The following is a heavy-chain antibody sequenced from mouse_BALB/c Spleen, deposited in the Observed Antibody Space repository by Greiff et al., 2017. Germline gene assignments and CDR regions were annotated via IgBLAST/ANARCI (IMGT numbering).Heavy chain of an antibody. J-gene: IGHJ3*01. Sequence: EVKLMESGGGLVQPGGSLRLSCATSGFTFSDFYMEWVRQPPGKRLEWIAASRNKANDYTTEYSASVKGRFIVSRDTSQSILYLQMNALRAEDTAIYYCARDGDYYGSSPGWFAYWGQGTLVTVSA. CDR2: SRNKANDYTT. V-gene: IGHV7-1*02. CDR3: ARDGDYYGSSPGWFAY. CDR1: GFTFSDFY. D-gene: IGHD1-1*01.